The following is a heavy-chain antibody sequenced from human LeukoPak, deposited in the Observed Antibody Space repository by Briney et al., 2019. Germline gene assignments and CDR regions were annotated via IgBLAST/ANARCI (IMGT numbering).Heavy chain of an antibody. J-gene: IGHJ4*02. CDR3: ARRDTVGWDS. CDR2: INRSGST. V-gene: IGHV4-34*01. Sequence: SETLSLTCDVYGGXFSGYYCNWIRQSPGKGLEWIGEINRSGSTNCNPSLKRRVTLSVDTSKNQFSLKLSSVTAADTALYYCARRDTVGWDSWGQGTLVTVSS. D-gene: IGHD1-26*01. CDR1: GGXFSGYY.